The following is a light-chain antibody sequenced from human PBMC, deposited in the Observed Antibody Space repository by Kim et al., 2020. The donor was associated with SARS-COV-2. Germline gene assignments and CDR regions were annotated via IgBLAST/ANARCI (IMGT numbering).Light chain of an antibody. J-gene: IGLJ1*01. CDR1: SSDVGAYNY. V-gene: IGLV2-14*03. CDR3: SSYTSSTTYSYSTVYYV. Sequence: QSALTQPASVSGSLGQSITISCAGTSSDVGAYNYVSWYQQHPGKAPKLMIYDVTKRPSGVSNRFSGSKSGNTASLTISGLQAEDEADYYCSSYTSSTTYSYSTVYYVFGTGTKVTVL. CDR2: DVT.